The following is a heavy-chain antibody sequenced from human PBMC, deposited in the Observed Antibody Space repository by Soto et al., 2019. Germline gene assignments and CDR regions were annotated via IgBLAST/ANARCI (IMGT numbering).Heavy chain of an antibody. CDR2: MNPNNGNA. V-gene: IGHV1-8*01. J-gene: IGHJ4*02. CDR3: ARRTERSGPYYLVL. CDR1: GFTFITYD. Sequence: DSVKVSCKASGFTFITYDFSWVRQAAGQGLEWMGWMNPNNGNAGFAQKFRGRINMTRNTSISTAYLELSSLRSDDSAVYFCARRTERSGPYYLVLWGQRTWVSVSS.